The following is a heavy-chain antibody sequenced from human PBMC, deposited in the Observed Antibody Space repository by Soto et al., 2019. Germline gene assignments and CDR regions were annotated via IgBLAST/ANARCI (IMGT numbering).Heavy chain of an antibody. CDR3: ARRNPCTNGVCYPPFDY. Sequence: SETLSLTCTVSGDSISNSIYYWGWIRQSPERGLEWIGTIHYSGNSDSNPSLQSRVTISVDTSENRFSLNLSSVTAADTAVYYCARRNPCTNGVCYPPFDYWGQGIVVTVSS. CDR1: GDSISNSIYY. D-gene: IGHD2-8*01. J-gene: IGHJ4*02. CDR2: IHYSGNS. V-gene: IGHV4-39*01.